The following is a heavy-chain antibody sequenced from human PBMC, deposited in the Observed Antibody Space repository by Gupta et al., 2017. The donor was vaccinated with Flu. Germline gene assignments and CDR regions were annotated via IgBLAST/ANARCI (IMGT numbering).Heavy chain of an antibody. CDR3: ARYPAIDCSSTSCYTPHTYYYYYGMDV. D-gene: IGHD2-2*02. CDR2: INHSGST. CDR1: GGSFSGYY. J-gene: IGHJ6*02. Sequence: VQLQQWGAGLLKPSETLSLTCAVYGGSFSGYYWSWIRQPPGKGLEWIGEINHSGSTNYNPSLKSRVTISVDTSKNQFSLKLSSVTAADTAVYYCARYPAIDCSSTSCYTPHTYYYYYGMDVWGQGTTVTVSS. V-gene: IGHV4-34*01.